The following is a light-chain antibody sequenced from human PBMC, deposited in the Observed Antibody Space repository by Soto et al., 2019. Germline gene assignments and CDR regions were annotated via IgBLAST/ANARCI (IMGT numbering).Light chain of an antibody. CDR2: DAS. CDR3: QQRRSWPPTIT. CDR1: QSVTSDY. J-gene: IGKJ5*01. Sequence: EVVVTQSPGTLSLSPGERATLSCRASQSVTSDYLAWYQQKPGQSPRLLIYDASYRATDIPPRFSGSGSGTDFTLTISSLEPEDFAVYYCQQRRSWPPTITFGQGTRLEIK. V-gene: IGKV3-11*01.